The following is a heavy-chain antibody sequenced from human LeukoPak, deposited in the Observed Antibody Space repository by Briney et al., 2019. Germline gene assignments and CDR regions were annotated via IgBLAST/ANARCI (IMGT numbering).Heavy chain of an antibody. V-gene: IGHV3-23*01. CDR1: GFSFSTYA. D-gene: IGHD6-6*01. CDR3: AKERVKLAARPVGLDY. Sequence: GGSLRLSCAGSGFSFSTYAMRWVRQAPGKGLEWVSTITGSERTTHYADSVKGRFTISRDNSKNTVYLQMNSLKAEDTALYYCAKERVKLAARPVGLDYWGQGTLVTVSS. J-gene: IGHJ4*02. CDR2: ITGSERTT.